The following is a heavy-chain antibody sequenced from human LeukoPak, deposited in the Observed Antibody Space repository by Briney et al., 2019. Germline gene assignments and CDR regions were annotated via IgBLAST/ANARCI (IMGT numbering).Heavy chain of an antibody. Sequence: GGSLRLSCAASGFTFSSYAMSWVRQAPGKGLEWVSAISGSGGSTYYADSVKGRFTISRDNSKNTLYLQMNSLRTEDTAVYYCAKDRAPVQLERFWFDPWGQGTLVTVSS. D-gene: IGHD1-1*01. J-gene: IGHJ5*02. CDR3: AKDRAPVQLERFWFDP. V-gene: IGHV3-23*01. CDR1: GFTFSSYA. CDR2: ISGSGGST.